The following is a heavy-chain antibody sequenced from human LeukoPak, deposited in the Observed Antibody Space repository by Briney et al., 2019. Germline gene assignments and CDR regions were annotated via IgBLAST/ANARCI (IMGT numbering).Heavy chain of an antibody. CDR1: GFTISNYW. D-gene: IGHD3-9*01. Sequence: PGGSLRLSCAASGFTISNYWMSWVRQAPGKGLEWVANIKQAESERFYVDSVKDRFIIFRDNAKNSLYLQMNSLRAEDTAVYYCARGPAKDYDILTGYYWSPFDPWGQGTLVTVSS. CDR2: IKQAESER. V-gene: IGHV3-7*04. J-gene: IGHJ5*02. CDR3: ARGPAKDYDILTGYYWSPFDP.